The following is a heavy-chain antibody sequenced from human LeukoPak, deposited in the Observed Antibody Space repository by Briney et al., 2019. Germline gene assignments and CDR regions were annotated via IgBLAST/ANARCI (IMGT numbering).Heavy chain of an antibody. V-gene: IGHV3-21*01. CDR3: ARDPVIAAAARAYYMDV. CDR2: ISSSSSYI. Sequence: GGSLRLSCAASGFTFSSYSMNWVRQAPGKGLEWVSSISSSSSYIYYADSVKGRFTISRDNAKNSLYLQMNSLRAEDTAVYYCARDPVIAAAARAYYMDVWGKGTTVTVSS. D-gene: IGHD6-13*01. J-gene: IGHJ6*03. CDR1: GFTFSSYS.